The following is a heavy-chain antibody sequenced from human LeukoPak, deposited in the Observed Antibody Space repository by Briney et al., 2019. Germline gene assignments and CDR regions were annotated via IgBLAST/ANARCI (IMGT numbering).Heavy chain of an antibody. Sequence: PSETLSLTCTVSGGSISSYHWSWIRQPPGKGLEWIGYIYYSGSTNYNPSLKSRVAISVDTSKNQFSLKLSSVTAADTAVYYCASYGYCSSTSCYKYFQHWGQGTLVTVSS. V-gene: IGHV4-59*08. CDR1: GGSISSYH. D-gene: IGHD2-2*02. CDR3: ASYGYCSSTSCYKYFQH. J-gene: IGHJ1*01. CDR2: IYYSGST.